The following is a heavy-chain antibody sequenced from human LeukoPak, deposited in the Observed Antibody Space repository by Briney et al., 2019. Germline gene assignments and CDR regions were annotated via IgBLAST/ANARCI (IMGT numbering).Heavy chain of an antibody. D-gene: IGHD3-10*01. Sequence: GGSLRLSCAASGFTFSSYGMHWVRQAPGKGLEWVAFIRYDGSNKYYADSVKGRFTISRDNSKNTLYLQMNSLRAEDTAVYYCAKDFATTGRYPHGSASTWGQGTLVTVSS. V-gene: IGHV3-30*02. CDR1: GFTFSSYG. CDR3: AKDFATTGRYPHGSAST. J-gene: IGHJ4*02. CDR2: IRYDGSNK.